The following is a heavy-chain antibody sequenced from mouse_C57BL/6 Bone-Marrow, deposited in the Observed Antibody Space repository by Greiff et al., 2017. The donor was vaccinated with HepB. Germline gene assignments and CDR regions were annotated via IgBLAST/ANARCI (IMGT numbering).Heavy chain of an antibody. D-gene: IGHD1-1*01. J-gene: IGHJ3*01. CDR1: GYTFTSYW. V-gene: IGHV1-74*01. CDR3: AIFYYYGSSYDWFAY. CDR2: IHPSDSDT. Sequence: VQLQQPGAELVKPGASVKVSCKASGYTFTSYWMHWVKQRPGQGLEWIGRIHPSDSDTNYNQKFKGKATLTVDKSSSTAYMQLSSLTSEDSAVYYCAIFYYYGSSYDWFAYWGQGTLVTVSA.